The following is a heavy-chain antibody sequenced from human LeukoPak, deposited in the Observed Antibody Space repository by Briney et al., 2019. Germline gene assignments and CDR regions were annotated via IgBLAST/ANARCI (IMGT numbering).Heavy chain of an antibody. D-gene: IGHD3-22*01. J-gene: IGHJ6*02. V-gene: IGHV3-74*01. Sequence: PGGSLRLSCAVSGLTFSSSWMHWVRQAPGKGLVWVSHINSDGSSTNYADSVKGRFTISRDNAKNSLYLQMNSLRAEDTAVYYCARGSSGDYNYGMDVWGQGTTVTVSS. CDR1: GLTFSSSW. CDR2: INSDGSST. CDR3: ARGSSGDYNYGMDV.